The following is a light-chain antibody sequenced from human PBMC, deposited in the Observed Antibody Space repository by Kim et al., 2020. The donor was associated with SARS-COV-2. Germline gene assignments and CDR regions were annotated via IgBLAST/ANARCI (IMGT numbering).Light chain of an antibody. V-gene: IGLV3-21*04. Sequence: VAPGKTARITCGGNNSGSKSVHWDQQKPGQAPVLVIYYDSDRPSGSPERFSGSNSGNTATLTISRVEAGDEADYYCQVWDSSTWAVFGGGTQLTVL. CDR1: NSGSKS. CDR3: QVWDSSTWAV. CDR2: YDS. J-gene: IGLJ7*01.